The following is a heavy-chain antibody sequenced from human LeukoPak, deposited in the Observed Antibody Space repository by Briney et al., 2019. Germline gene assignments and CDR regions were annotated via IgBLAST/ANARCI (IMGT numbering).Heavy chain of an antibody. CDR2: ISGSGGST. V-gene: IGHV3-23*01. J-gene: IGHJ4*02. D-gene: IGHD3-10*01. Sequence: GGSLRLSCAASGFTFSSYAMSWVRQAPGKGLALVSAISGSGGSTYYADSVKGRFTISRDNSKNTLYLQMSSLRAEDTAVYYCAKDHHYYGSDSGFDYWGQGTLVTVSS. CDR3: AKDHHYYGSDSGFDY. CDR1: GFTFSSYA.